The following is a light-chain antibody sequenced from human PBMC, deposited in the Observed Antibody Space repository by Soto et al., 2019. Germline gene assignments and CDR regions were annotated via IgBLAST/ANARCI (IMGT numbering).Light chain of an antibody. CDR1: SSDVGGYNY. Sequence: QSVLTQPASVSGSPGQSITISCTGTSSDVGGYNYVSWYQQHPGKAPKLMIYDVSNRPSGVSNRFSGSKSGNTASLTISGLQAEDEADYYCSSYTSSLFGTGTKVTVL. V-gene: IGLV2-14*01. CDR3: SSYTSSL. CDR2: DVS. J-gene: IGLJ1*01.